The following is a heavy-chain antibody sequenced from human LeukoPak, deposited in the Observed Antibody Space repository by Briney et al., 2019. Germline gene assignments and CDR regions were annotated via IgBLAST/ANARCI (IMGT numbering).Heavy chain of an antibody. D-gene: IGHD6-19*01. V-gene: IGHV5-51*01. CDR3: ARPPTPAVAGTPYFDY. J-gene: IGHJ4*02. Sequence: HGESLKIPCKGSGYSFTTYWIGWVRQMPGKGLEWMGIIYPGDSDTRYSPSFQGQVTISADKSISTAYLQWSSLKASDTAMYYCARPPTPAVAGTPYFDYWGQGTLVTVSS. CDR1: GYSFTTYW. CDR2: IYPGDSDT.